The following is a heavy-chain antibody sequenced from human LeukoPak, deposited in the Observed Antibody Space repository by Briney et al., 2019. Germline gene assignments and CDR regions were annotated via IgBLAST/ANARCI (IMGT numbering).Heavy chain of an antibody. Sequence: SETLSLTCAVSGGSISSGGYSWSWIRQPPGKGLEWIGYIYHSGSTYYNPSLRSRVTISVDTSKNQFSLKLSSVTAADTAVYYCARPLASIAAAGTVGWFDPWGQGTLVTVSS. CDR3: ARPLASIAAAGTVGWFDP. D-gene: IGHD6-13*01. V-gene: IGHV4-30-2*03. J-gene: IGHJ5*02. CDR2: IYHSGST. CDR1: GGSISSGGYS.